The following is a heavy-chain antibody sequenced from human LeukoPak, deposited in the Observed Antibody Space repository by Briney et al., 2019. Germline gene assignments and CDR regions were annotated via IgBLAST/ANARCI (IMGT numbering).Heavy chain of an antibody. D-gene: IGHD6-6*01. CDR2: INTNSGGT. CDR3: ARLAAHYYFDY. J-gene: IGHJ4*02. Sequence: ASVRLSCMASGYTFTGYYLHWVRQAPGQGRGWVGWINTNSGGTNYAQKFQGRVTMTRDTSISTAYMELSRLRSDDTAVYYCARLAAHYYFDYWGQGTLVTVSS. V-gene: IGHV1-2*02. CDR1: GYTFTGYY.